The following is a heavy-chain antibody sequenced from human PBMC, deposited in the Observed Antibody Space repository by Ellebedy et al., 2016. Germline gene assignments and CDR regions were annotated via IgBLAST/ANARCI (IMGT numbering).Heavy chain of an antibody. CDR3: ARDVYSSGWYSRYYFDY. CDR1: GGTFSSYA. J-gene: IGHJ4*02. V-gene: IGHV1-69*04. CDR2: IIPILGIA. Sequence: SVKVSXXASGGTFSSYAISWVRQAPGQGLEWMGRIIPILGIANYAQKFQGRVTITADKSTSTAYMELSSLRSEDTAVYYCARDVYSSGWYSRYYFDYWGQGTLVTVSS. D-gene: IGHD6-19*01.